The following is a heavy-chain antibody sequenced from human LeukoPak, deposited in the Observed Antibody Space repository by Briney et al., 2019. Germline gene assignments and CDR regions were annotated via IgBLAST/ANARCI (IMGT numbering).Heavy chain of an antibody. CDR3: AREGNSAGYYYYGMDV. D-gene: IGHD4-23*01. Sequence: PSETLSLTCTVSGGSISSYYWSWIRQPPGKGLEWIGYIYYSGSTNYNPSLKSRVTISVDTSKNQFSLKLSSVTAADTAVYYCAREGNSAGYYYYGMDVWGQGTTVTVSS. V-gene: IGHV4-59*01. CDR1: GGSISSYY. J-gene: IGHJ6*02. CDR2: IYYSGST.